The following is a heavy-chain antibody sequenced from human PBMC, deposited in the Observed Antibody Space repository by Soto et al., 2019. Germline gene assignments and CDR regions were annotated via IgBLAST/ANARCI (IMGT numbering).Heavy chain of an antibody. Sequence: PGGSLRLSCAASGFTFSSYAMSWVRQAPGKGLEWVSAISGSGGSTYYADSVKGRFTISRDNSKNTLYLQMNSLRAEDTAVYYCAKDIGDERYFDWLTFDYWGQGGLVTVSS. D-gene: IGHD3-9*01. CDR3: AKDIGDERYFDWLTFDY. CDR1: GFTFSSYA. J-gene: IGHJ4*02. CDR2: ISGSGGST. V-gene: IGHV3-23*01.